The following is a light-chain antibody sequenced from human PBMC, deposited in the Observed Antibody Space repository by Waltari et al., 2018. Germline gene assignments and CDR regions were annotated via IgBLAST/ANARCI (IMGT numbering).Light chain of an antibody. J-gene: IGKJ4*01. CDR2: AAS. Sequence: IQLTQSPSSLSASVGDRVTITCRASQGFSSNLTWFQQRPGKAPKLLIYAASTLQSGVPLRFSGSVSGTDFTLTITSLQPEDFATYYCHQLYSYPLTFGGGTKVEIK. V-gene: IGKV1-9*01. CDR1: QGFSSN. CDR3: HQLYSYPLT.